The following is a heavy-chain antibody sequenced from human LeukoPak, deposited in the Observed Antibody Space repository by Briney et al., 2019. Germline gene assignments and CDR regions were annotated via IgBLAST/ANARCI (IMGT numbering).Heavy chain of an antibody. D-gene: IGHD1-26*01. CDR1: AFTFRSYG. J-gene: IGHJ4*02. Sequence: PGGSLRLSCVASAFTFRSYGMHWVRQAPGKGLEWVAVIWYDGSNEHYADSVKGRFAISRDNSKNTQSLQMNSLRVGDSAVYYCVKERLGGIVGQLDHWGQGTLVTVSS. CDR3: VKERLGGIVGQLDH. V-gene: IGHV3-33*03. CDR2: IWYDGSNE.